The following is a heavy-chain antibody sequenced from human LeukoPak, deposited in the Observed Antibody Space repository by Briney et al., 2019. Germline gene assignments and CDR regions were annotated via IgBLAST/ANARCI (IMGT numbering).Heavy chain of an antibody. V-gene: IGHV3-72*01. CDR3: VRSFCSGGYCYSDY. CDR2: SRNKANSYTT. Sequence: GGSLRLSCAASGFTFSDYYMDWVRQAPGKGLEWVGRSRNKANSYTTEYAASVKGRFIISRDDSKNSLYLQMNSLKTEDTAMYYCVRSFCSGGYCYSDYWGQGTLVTVSS. CDR1: GFTFSDYY. D-gene: IGHD2-21*01. J-gene: IGHJ4*02.